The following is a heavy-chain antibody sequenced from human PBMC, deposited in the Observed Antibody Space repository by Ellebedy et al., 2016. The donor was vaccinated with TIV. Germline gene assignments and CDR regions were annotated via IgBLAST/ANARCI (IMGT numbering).Heavy chain of an antibody. Sequence: ASVKVSCXASGYTFTGYYMHWVRQAPGQGLEWMGWINPNSGGTNYAQKFQGRVTMTRDTSISTAYMELSRLRSDDTAVYYCARDVDGSGSYSPRGWFDPWGQGTLVTVSS. CDR2: INPNSGGT. CDR1: GYTFTGYY. J-gene: IGHJ5*02. CDR3: ARDVDGSGSYSPRGWFDP. D-gene: IGHD3-10*01. V-gene: IGHV1-2*02.